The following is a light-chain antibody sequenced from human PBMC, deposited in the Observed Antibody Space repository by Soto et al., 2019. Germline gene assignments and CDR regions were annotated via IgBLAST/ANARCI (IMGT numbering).Light chain of an antibody. V-gene: IGKV3D-20*02. CDR1: QSVDSNY. CDR2: GAS. J-gene: IGKJ4*01. CDR3: HQRNDWPLT. Sequence: EIVITQSPGTLSFSPGEEATLSCRASQSVDSNYLAWYQQKPGQTPRLIIYGASGRADGIPHRFSGSGSGTDFTLTISSLEPEDFAVYYCHQRNDWPLTFGGGTKVDIK.